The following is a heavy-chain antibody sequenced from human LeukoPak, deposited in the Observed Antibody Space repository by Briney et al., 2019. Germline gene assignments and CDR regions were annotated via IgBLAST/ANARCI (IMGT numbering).Heavy chain of an antibody. Sequence: GGSLRLSCAASGFTFSNYAMHWVRQPPGKGLEWVAFIRYDGSDEYYADSVKGRFTISRGNSKNTLYLQMNSLRAEDTAVYYCARAGAVAGSFDYWGQGTLVTVSS. V-gene: IGHV3-30*02. CDR3: ARAGAVAGSFDY. CDR1: GFTFSNYA. CDR2: IRYDGSDE. D-gene: IGHD6-19*01. J-gene: IGHJ4*02.